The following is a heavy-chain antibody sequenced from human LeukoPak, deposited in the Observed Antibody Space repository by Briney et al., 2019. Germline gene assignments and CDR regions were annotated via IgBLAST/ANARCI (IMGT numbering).Heavy chain of an antibody. D-gene: IGHD6-13*01. CDR2: IWYDGSIE. Sequence: GGSLRLSCAASGFTFSHYGMHWVRQAPGKGLEWVAVIWYDGSIEYYADSVKGRFTISRDNSKNTLYLQMDSLRAEDTAVYYCARWGITAEHDVFDIWGPGTMVTVSS. V-gene: IGHV3-33*01. CDR3: ARWGITAEHDVFDI. J-gene: IGHJ3*02. CDR1: GFTFSHYG.